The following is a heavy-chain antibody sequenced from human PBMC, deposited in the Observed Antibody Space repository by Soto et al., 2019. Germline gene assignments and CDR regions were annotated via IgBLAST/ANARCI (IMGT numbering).Heavy chain of an antibody. D-gene: IGHD1-26*01. CDR3: ARREIQGPIDY. CDR2: VYYSGTT. J-gene: IGHJ4*02. CDR1: GYSISRRNW. V-gene: IGHV4-28*01. Sequence: SETLSLTCAFSGYSISRRNWWGWIRQPPGKGLERIGYVYYSGTTYYNPSLKSRVTMSVDTSKNQFSLKLTSVTAVDTAVYYCARREIQGPIDYWGQGTLVTVSS.